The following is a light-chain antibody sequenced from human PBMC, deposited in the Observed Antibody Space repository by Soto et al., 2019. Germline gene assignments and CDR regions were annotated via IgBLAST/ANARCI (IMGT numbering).Light chain of an antibody. CDR1: QSISSW. V-gene: IGKV1-5*03. J-gene: IGKJ4*01. Sequence: DIQMTQSPSTLSASVGDRVTITCRASQSISSWLAWYQQKPGKAPNLLIYKASSLESGVPSRFSGSGSGTEFTLTISSLQPDAFATYYCQQYNTYPLTFGGGNKVEIK. CDR2: KAS. CDR3: QQYNTYPLT.